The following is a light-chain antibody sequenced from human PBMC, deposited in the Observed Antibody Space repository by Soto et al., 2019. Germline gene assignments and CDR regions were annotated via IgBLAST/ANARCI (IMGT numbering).Light chain of an antibody. Sequence: QYVLTQPPSVSGAPGQRVTISCTGSSSNIGAGYDVHWYQQLPGTAPKLLIYGNSNRPSGVPDRFSVSKSGTSASLAITGLQAEDEADYYCQSYDSSLSGWVFGGGTKLTVL. CDR1: SSNIGAGYD. CDR2: GNS. V-gene: IGLV1-40*01. CDR3: QSYDSSLSGWV. J-gene: IGLJ3*02.